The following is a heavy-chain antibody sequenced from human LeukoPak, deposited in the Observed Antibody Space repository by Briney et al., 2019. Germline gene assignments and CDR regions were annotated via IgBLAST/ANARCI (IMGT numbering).Heavy chain of an antibody. D-gene: IGHD4-23*01. Sequence: SETLSLTCTVSGGSISSYYWSWIRQPPGKGLEWIGYIYYSGSTYYNPSLKSRVTISVDTSKNQFSLKLSSVTAADTAVYYCAREYGGNSFVDYWGQGTLVTVSS. CDR1: GGSISSYY. CDR3: AREYGGNSFVDY. V-gene: IGHV4-59*12. CDR2: IYYSGST. J-gene: IGHJ4*02.